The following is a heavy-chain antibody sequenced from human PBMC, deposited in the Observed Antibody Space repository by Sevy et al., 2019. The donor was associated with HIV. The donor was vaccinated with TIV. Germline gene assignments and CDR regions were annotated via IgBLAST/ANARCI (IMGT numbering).Heavy chain of an antibody. J-gene: IGHJ4*02. CDR3: TRDELQGVVIIPGSMWGGVDY. CDR2: ISAYSGDT. CDR1: GYTFKTYG. V-gene: IGHV1-18*01. D-gene: IGHD2-2*01. Sequence: ASVKVSCKTFGYTFKTYGISWVRQAPGQGLEWMGWISAYSGDTNFAQKFQGRVTMTTDTSTSTAYMELSSLRSDDTAVYFCTRDELQGVVIIPGSMWGGVDYWGQGTVVTVSS.